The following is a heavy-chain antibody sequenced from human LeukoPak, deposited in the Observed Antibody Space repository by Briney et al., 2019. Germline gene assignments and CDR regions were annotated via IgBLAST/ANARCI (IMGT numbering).Heavy chain of an antibody. CDR3: ARSNTHVLRYFDWLLSYYFDY. V-gene: IGHV1-2*02. CDR1: GYTFTGYY. CDR2: INPNSGGT. D-gene: IGHD3-9*01. Sequence: ASVKVSCKASGYTFTGYYMHWVRQAPGQGLEWMGWINPNSGGTNYAQKFQGRVTMTRDTSISTAYMELSRLRSDDTAVYYCARSNTHVLRYFDWLLSYYFDYWGQGTLVTVSS. J-gene: IGHJ4*02.